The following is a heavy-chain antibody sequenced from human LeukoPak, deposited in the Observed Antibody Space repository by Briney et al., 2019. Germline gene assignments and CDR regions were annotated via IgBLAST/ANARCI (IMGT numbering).Heavy chain of an antibody. Sequence: SETLSLTCTVSGGSISSYYWGWIRQPPGKGLEWIGSIYYSGSTYYNPSLKSRVTISVDTSKNQFSLKLSSVTAADTAVYYCARVAYYYGSGSPKGWFDPWGQGTLVTVSS. CDR1: GGSISSYY. J-gene: IGHJ5*02. CDR2: IYYSGST. V-gene: IGHV4-39*07. D-gene: IGHD3-10*01. CDR3: ARVAYYYGSGSPKGWFDP.